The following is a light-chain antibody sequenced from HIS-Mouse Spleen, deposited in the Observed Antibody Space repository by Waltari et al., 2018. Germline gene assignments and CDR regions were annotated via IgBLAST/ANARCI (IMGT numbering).Light chain of an antibody. CDR3: CSYAGSYVV. CDR2: DVS. J-gene: IGLJ2*01. CDR1: SSDGGGYHY. Sequence: QSALTQPRSVSGSPGQSVTIPCTGTSSDGGGYHYVSWYQQHPGKAPKLMIYDVSKRPSGVPDRFSGSKSGNTASLTISGLQAEDEADYYCCSYAGSYVVFGGGTKLTVL. V-gene: IGLV2-11*01.